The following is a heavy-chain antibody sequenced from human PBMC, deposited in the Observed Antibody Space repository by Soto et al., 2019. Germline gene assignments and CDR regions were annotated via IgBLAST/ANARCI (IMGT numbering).Heavy chain of an antibody. CDR2: IYYSGST. CDR3: ARSGGSGSFY. D-gene: IGHD3-10*01. V-gene: IGHV4-59*01. J-gene: IGHJ4*02. CDR1: GGSISSYY. Sequence: SETLSLTCTVSGGSISSYYWSWIRQPPGKGLEWIGYIYYSGSTNYNPSLKSRVTISVDTSKNQFSLKLSSVTAADTAVYYCARSGGSGSFYWGQGTLVTVSS.